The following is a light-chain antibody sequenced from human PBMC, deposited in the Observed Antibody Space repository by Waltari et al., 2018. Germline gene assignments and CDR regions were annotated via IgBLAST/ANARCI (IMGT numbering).Light chain of an antibody. CDR1: SLRNYY. V-gene: IGLV3-19*01. CDR3: NSRDTTNDPHIL. J-gene: IGLJ3*02. Sequence: SSELTQDPAVSVALGQTVRITCQGDSLRNYYASWYQQKPGQAPILVVYDNTNRPSGIPDRFSGSHSGNTASSIITGAQAEDEADYYCNSRDTTNDPHILFGGGTKLTVL. CDR2: DNT.